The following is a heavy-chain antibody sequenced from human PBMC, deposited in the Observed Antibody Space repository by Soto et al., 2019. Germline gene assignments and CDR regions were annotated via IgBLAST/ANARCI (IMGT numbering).Heavy chain of an antibody. J-gene: IGHJ4*02. CDR1: GFTFSRHW. D-gene: IGHD1-26*01. CDR2: INSDGSSI. V-gene: IGHV3-74*01. CDR3: AKNSFSGSKRILDS. Sequence: GSLRLSCAASGFTFSRHWMHWVRQAPGKGLVWVSRINSDGSSINYADSVKGRFTISRDNAKNTLYLQMNSLRAEDTAVYYCAKNSFSGSKRILDSWGQGTLVTVSS.